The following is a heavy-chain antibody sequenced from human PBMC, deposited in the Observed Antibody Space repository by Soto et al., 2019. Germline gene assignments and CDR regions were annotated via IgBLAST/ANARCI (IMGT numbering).Heavy chain of an antibody. Sequence: FGSDTMSCVVFCPKKELEWVSAISGSGGSTYYADSVKGRFTISRDNSKNTLYLQMNSLRAEDTAVYYCLFDQCGGDP. CDR3: LFDQCGGDP. J-gene: IGHJ5*02. V-gene: IGHV3-23*01. CDR2: ISGSGGST. D-gene: IGHD2-21*01. CDR1: FGSDT.